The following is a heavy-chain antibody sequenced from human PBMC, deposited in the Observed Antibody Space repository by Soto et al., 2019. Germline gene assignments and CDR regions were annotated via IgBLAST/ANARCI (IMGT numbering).Heavy chain of an antibody. CDR3: ARDAGGGLWFGELSKCWFDP. CDR1: GGSISSYY. J-gene: IGHJ5*02. CDR2: IYTSGST. V-gene: IGHV4-4*07. D-gene: IGHD3-10*01. Sequence: SETLSLTFTVSGGSISSYYWSWIRQPAGKGLGWIGRIYTSGSTNYNPTLKSRVTMSVGTSKNQFSLKLSAVTAADTAVYYCARDAGGGLWFGELSKCWFDPWGQGTLVTVSS.